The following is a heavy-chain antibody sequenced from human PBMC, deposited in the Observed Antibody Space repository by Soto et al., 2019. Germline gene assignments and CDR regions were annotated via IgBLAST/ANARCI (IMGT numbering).Heavy chain of an antibody. D-gene: IGHD4-17*01. CDR3: ARRPDDYGDYGYYYYGMDV. CDR1: GFTFSSYW. V-gene: IGHV3-74*01. CDR2: INSDGSST. Sequence: HPGGSLRLSCAASGFTFSSYWMHWVRQAPGKGLVWVSRINSDGSSTSYADSVKGRFTISRDNAKNTLYLQMNSLRAEDTAVYYCARRPDDYGDYGYYYYGMDVWGQGTTVTVSS. J-gene: IGHJ6*02.